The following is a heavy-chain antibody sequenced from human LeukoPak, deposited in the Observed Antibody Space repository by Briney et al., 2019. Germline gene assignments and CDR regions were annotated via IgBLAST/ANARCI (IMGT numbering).Heavy chain of an antibody. J-gene: IGHJ4*02. CDR1: GFMFSSNW. Sequence: PGGSLRLSCAASGFMFSSNWMSWVRLAPGKGLEWVANIKGRFTISRDNAENSLYLQMNSLRVEDTAVYYCAKEGRSLQTYWGQGTLVTVSS. CDR3: AKEGRSLQTY. V-gene: IGHV3-7*03. CDR2: I. D-gene: IGHD5-24*01.